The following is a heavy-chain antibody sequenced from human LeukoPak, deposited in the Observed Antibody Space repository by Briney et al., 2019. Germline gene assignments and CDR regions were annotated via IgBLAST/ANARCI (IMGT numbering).Heavy chain of an antibody. Sequence: SETLSLTCAVYGGSFSGYYWSWIRQPPGKGLEWIGEINHSGSTNYNPSLKGRVTISVDTSKNQFSLKLSSVTAADTAVYYCARLVPAAIPFDYWGQGTLVTVSS. CDR3: ARLVPAAIPFDY. J-gene: IGHJ4*02. CDR1: GGSFSGYY. CDR2: INHSGST. D-gene: IGHD2-2*01. V-gene: IGHV4-34*01.